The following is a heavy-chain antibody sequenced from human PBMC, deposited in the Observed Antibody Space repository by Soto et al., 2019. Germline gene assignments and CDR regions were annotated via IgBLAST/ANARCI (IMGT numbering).Heavy chain of an antibody. Sequence: SVKVCCKASGYTFTSYDINWVRQATGQGLERMGWMNPNSGNTGYAQKFQGRVTMTRNASISTAYMELSSLRSGDTAVYYCARAVRPGYCSGGSGKVQYYFDYWGQGTLVTVSS. V-gene: IGHV1-8*01. CDR3: ARAVRPGYCSGGSGKVQYYFDY. CDR2: MNPNSGNT. D-gene: IGHD2-15*01. CDR1: GYTFTSYD. J-gene: IGHJ4*02.